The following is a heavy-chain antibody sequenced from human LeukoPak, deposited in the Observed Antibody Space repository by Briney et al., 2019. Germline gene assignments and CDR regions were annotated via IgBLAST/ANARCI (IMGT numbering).Heavy chain of an antibody. V-gene: IGHV4-34*01. D-gene: IGHD3-9*01. CDR3: ARGSWFYYYYGMDV. J-gene: IGHJ6*02. CDR2: INHSGST. CDR1: GGSFSGYY. Sequence: SSETLSLTCAVYGGSFSGYYWSWIRQPPGKGLEWIGEINHSGSTNYNPSLRSRVTISVDTSKNQFSLKLSSVTAADTAVYYCARGSWFYYYYGMDVWGQGTTVTVSS.